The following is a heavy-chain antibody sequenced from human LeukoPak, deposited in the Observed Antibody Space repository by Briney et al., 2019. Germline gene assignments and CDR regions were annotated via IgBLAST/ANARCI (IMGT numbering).Heavy chain of an antibody. J-gene: IGHJ4*02. D-gene: IGHD3-22*01. Sequence: GGSLRLSCAAYGFTFSSYSMNWVRQAPGKGLEWVSSISSSSSYIYYADSVKGRFTISRDNAKNSLYLQMNSLRAEDTAVYYCASGSDYYDSSGDYWGQGTLVTVSS. CDR2: ISSSSSYI. CDR3: ASGSDYYDSSGDY. CDR1: GFTFSSYS. V-gene: IGHV3-21*01.